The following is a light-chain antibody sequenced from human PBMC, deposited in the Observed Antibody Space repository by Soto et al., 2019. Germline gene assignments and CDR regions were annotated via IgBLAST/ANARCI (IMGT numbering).Light chain of an antibody. Sequence: DIQMTQSPSSLSASVGDRVTITCQASQDISNYLNWYQQKPGKAPKLLIYDASNLETGVPSRLSGSGSGTDFTFTISSVQAEDIATYYCQQYDNLPPFTFGPGTKVDIK. J-gene: IGKJ3*01. CDR3: QQYDNLPPFT. V-gene: IGKV1-33*01. CDR1: QDISNY. CDR2: DAS.